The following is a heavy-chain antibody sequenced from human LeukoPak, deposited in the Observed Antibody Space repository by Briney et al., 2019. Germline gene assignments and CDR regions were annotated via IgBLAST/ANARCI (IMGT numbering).Heavy chain of an antibody. J-gene: IGHJ4*02. CDR3: ARVCRFGPYYDILPGLGRYYFDY. V-gene: IGHV4-38-2*01. D-gene: IGHD3-9*01. CDR1: GYSISSGYY. Sequence: PSEPLSLPSAVSGYSISSGYYWGWIRQPPGKGLEWIGSIYHSGSTYYNPSLKSRVTISVDTSKNQFSLKLSSVTAADTAVYYCARVCRFGPYYDILPGLGRYYFDYWGQGTLVTVSS. CDR2: IYHSGST.